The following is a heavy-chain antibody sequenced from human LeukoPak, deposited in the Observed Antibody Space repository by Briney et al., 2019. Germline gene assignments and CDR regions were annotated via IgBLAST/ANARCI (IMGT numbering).Heavy chain of an antibody. D-gene: IGHD1-26*01. V-gene: IGHV4-61*01. J-gene: IGHJ4*02. CDR3: ARTSGSYYFFDY. CDR2: IYYSGSA. CDR1: GGSVSSGSYY. Sequence: SETLSLTCTVSGGSVSSGSYYWSGIRQPPGRGLEWIGHIYYSGSANYNPSLKSRVTISVDTSKNQFSLKLSSVTAADTAVYYCARTSGSYYFFDYWGQGTLVTVSS.